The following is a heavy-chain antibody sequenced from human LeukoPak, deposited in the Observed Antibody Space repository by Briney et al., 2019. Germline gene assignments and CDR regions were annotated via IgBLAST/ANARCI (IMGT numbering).Heavy chain of an antibody. CDR2: ISGSGDTT. V-gene: IGHV3-23*01. Sequence: GGSLRLSCAASGFTFSSYAMNWVRQAPGKGLEWVSAISGSGDTTYYADSVKGRFTISRDNSKNTLYLQMSSLRAEDTAVYYCAKEPLGIPYTSSSFFDYWGQGTLVTVSS. CDR3: AKEPLGIPYTSSSFFDY. J-gene: IGHJ4*02. D-gene: IGHD6-6*01. CDR1: GFTFSSYA.